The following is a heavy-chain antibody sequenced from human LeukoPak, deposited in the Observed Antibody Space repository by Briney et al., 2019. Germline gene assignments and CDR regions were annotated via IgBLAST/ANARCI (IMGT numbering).Heavy chain of an antibody. V-gene: IGHV4-59*08. Sequence: PSETLSLTCTVSGGSISSYYWSWIRQPPGKGLEWIGYTSYSGSTSYNPSLKSRVSISVDTTKNQFSLKLNSVTAADTAVYFCARHGSGTYDYWGQGTLVTVSS. J-gene: IGHJ4*02. CDR1: GGSISSYY. D-gene: IGHD1-26*01. CDR2: TSYSGST. CDR3: ARHGSGTYDY.